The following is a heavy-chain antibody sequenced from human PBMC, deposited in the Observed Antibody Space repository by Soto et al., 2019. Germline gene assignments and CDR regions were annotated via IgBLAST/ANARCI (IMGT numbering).Heavy chain of an antibody. CDR1: GYMFTSYG. CDR3: ARDKDRPSTITFYYYCALDV. V-gene: IGHV1-18*04. Sequence: QVQLVQSGGEVKKPGASVKVSCKASGYMFTSYGISWVRQAPGQGLDWMGWISVYNVYIKYAENFQGRVIMTTDTFTMTAYMELSSLRSDDTAVYYCARDKDRPSTITFYYYCALDVWGQWTAVTVSS. D-gene: IGHD3-9*01. J-gene: IGHJ6*02. CDR2: ISVYNVYI.